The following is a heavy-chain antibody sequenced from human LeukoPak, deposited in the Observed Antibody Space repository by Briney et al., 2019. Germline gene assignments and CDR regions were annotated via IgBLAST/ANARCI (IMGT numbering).Heavy chain of an antibody. V-gene: IGHV3-48*03. Sequence: GGSLRLSCAASGFTFSSYEMNWVRQAPGKGLEWVSYISSSGSTIYYADSVKGRFTISRDNAKNSLYLQMNSLRAEDTAVYYCARASSSWYGYYYGMDVWGQGTTVTVSS. D-gene: IGHD6-13*01. CDR3: ARASSSWYGYYYGMDV. J-gene: IGHJ6*02. CDR1: GFTFSSYE. CDR2: ISSSGSTI.